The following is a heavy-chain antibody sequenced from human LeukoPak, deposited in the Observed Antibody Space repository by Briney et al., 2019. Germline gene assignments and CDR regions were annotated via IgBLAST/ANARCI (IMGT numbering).Heavy chain of an antibody. D-gene: IGHD3-22*01. J-gene: IGHJ4*02. V-gene: IGHV4-39*01. CDR2: IYYSGST. CDR1: GGSISSSSYY. Sequence: SETLSLTCTVSGGSISSSSYYWGWIRQPPGKGLEWIGSIYYSGSTYYNPSLKSRVTISVDTSKNQFSLKLSSVTAADTAAYYCARLGPYYYDSSGYRGGYYFDYWGQGTLVTVSS. CDR3: ARLGPYYYDSSGYRGGYYFDY.